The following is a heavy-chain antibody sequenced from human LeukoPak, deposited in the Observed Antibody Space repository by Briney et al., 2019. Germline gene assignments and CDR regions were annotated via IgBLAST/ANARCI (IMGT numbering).Heavy chain of an antibody. J-gene: IGHJ4*02. CDR2: ISCDGSNK. CDR3: ARSIVVVTDDFDY. Sequence: SGGSLRLSCAASGFTFSSYAMHWVRQAPGKGLEWVAVISCDGSNKYYADSVKGRFTISRDNSKNTLYPQMNSLRAEDTAVYYCARSIVVVTDDFDYWGQGTLVTVSS. CDR1: GFTFSSYA. V-gene: IGHV3-30*04. D-gene: IGHD2-21*02.